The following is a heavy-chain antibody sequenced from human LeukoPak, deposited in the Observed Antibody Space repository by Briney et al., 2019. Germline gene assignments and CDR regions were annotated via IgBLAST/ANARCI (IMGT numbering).Heavy chain of an antibody. CDR1: GYTFTNYY. D-gene: IGHD3-22*01. CDR2: INPGGGST. V-gene: IGHV1-46*01. CDR3: ARAQSVSMIVVVPHLDY. Sequence: ASVKVSCKASGYTFTNYYIHWVRQAPGQGLEYMGVINPGGGSTNYAQKFQGRVTMTRDTSTSTVYMELSSPRSEDTALYYCARAQSVSMIVVVPHLDYWGQGTLVTVSS. J-gene: IGHJ4*02.